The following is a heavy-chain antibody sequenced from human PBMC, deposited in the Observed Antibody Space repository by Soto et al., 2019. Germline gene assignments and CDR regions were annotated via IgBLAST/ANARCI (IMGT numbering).Heavy chain of an antibody. CDR3: AKDYEHYYGSH. Sequence: GGALRISCAASGFTFSSYGMHWVLQAPGKGLEWVAVISYDGSNKYYADSVKGRFTISRDNSKNTLYLQMNSLRAEDTAVYYCAKDYEHYYGSHWGQGTLVTVSS. J-gene: IGHJ4*02. CDR1: GFTFSSYG. V-gene: IGHV3-30*18. D-gene: IGHD3-10*01. CDR2: ISYDGSNK.